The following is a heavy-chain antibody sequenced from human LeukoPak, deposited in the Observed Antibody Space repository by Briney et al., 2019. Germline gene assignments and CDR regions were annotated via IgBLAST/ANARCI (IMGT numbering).Heavy chain of an antibody. J-gene: IGHJ4*02. CDR1: GFTFSSYA. CDR3: ARDPAYYDSSGYVNY. D-gene: IGHD3-22*01. CDR2: ISYDGSNK. Sequence: GGSLGLSCAASGFTFSSYAMHWVRQAPGKGLEWVAVISYDGSNKYYADSVKGRFTISRDNSKNTLYLQMNSLRAEDTAVYYCARDPAYYDSSGYVNYWGQGTLVTVSS. V-gene: IGHV3-30-3*01.